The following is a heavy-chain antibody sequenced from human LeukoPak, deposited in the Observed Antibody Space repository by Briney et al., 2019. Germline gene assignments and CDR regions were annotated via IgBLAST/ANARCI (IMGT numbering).Heavy chain of an antibody. Sequence: PSETLSLTCTVSGGSISTYYWSWNRQPPGKGLEWIGYIYYSGSTNYNPSLKSRVSISADTSKNQFSLKLSSVTAADTAVYYCARVTAVAGFTNFDYWGQGTLVTVSS. CDR1: GGSISTYY. J-gene: IGHJ4*02. CDR2: IYYSGST. CDR3: ARVTAVAGFTNFDY. D-gene: IGHD6-19*01. V-gene: IGHV4-59*01.